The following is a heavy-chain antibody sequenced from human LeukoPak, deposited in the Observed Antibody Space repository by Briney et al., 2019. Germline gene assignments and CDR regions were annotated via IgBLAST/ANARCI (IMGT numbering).Heavy chain of an antibody. CDR2: INSDGSST. D-gene: IGHD6-13*01. V-gene: IGHV3-74*01. CDR1: GFTFSSYW. Sequence: GGSLRLSCAASGFTFSSYWMHWVRQAPGKGLVWVSRINSDGSSTSYADSVKGRFTISRDNAKNTLYLQMNSPRAEDTAVYYCARGSLAAASAASDIWGQGTMVTVSS. CDR3: ARGSLAAASAASDI. J-gene: IGHJ3*02.